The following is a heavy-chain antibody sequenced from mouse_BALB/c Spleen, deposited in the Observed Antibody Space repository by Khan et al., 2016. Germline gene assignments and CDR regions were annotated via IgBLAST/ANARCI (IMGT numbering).Heavy chain of an antibody. J-gene: IGHJ3*01. CDR3: ARRGYGTWFAY. V-gene: IGHV1-69*01. Sequence: QVQLQQPGTEVVIHGAPVKLSCKASGYTFSSYWMNWVKQRPGRGLEWSGRIDPSDSETHYNQKFKDKAKLTVDISSSTAYIHLSSLTSEDAADYYCARRGYGTWFAYWGQGTLGTGS. D-gene: IGHD1-1*01. CDR1: GYTFSSYW. CDR2: IDPSDSET.